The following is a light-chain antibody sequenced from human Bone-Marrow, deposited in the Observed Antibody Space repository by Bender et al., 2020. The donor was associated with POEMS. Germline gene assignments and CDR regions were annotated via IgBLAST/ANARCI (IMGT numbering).Light chain of an antibody. CDR3: AVWEDSLNGWV. V-gene: IGLV1-44*01. CDR1: SSNIGAHA. CDR2: SSH. J-gene: IGLJ3*02. Sequence: QSVLTQPPSASGTPGRRVTISCSGGSSNIGAHAVNWYQHLPGTAPKLLIYSSHRRPSEVPDRFSGSRSGTSASLAISGLQSEDEADDYCAVWEDSLNGWVFGGGTKLTVL.